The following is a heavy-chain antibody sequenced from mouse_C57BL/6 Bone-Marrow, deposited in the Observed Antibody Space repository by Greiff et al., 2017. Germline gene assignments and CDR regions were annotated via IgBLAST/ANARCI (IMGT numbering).Heavy chain of an antibody. CDR2: IHPNSGST. J-gene: IGHJ1*03. Sequence: QVQLQQPGAELVKPGASVKLSCKASGYTFTSYWMHWVKQRPGPGLEWIGMIHPNSGSTNYNEKFKSKATLTVDKSSSPAYMQLSSLTSEDSAVYYCARGPSYYYGSTLHFPYWYFDVWGTGTTVTVSA. CDR3: ARGPSYYYGSTLHFPYWYFDV. V-gene: IGHV1-64*01. CDR1: GYTFTSYW. D-gene: IGHD1-1*01.